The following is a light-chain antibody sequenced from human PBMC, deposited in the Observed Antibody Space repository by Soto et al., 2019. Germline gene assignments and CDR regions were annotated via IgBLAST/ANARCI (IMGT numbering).Light chain of an antibody. CDR3: QQRSNWPPGT. J-gene: IGKJ4*01. CDR2: DAS. CDR1: QSVSSY. Sequence: EIVLTQSPATLSLSPGDRATLSCRARQSVSSYLAWYQQKPGQAPRLLIYDASNRATGIPARFSGSGSGTDFTLTISSLEPEDFAVYYCQQRSNWPPGTFGGGTKVEIK. V-gene: IGKV3-11*01.